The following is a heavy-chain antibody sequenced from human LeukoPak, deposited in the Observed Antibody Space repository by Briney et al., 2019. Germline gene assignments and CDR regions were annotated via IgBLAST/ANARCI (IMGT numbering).Heavy chain of an antibody. D-gene: IGHD3-10*01. J-gene: IGHJ4*02. CDR1: GFTFSSYA. CDR2: ISGSGGST. Sequence: GGSLRLSCAASGFTFSSYAMSWVRQAPGKGLEWVSVISGSGGSTYYADSVKGRFTISRDNSKNTLYLQMNSLRAEDTAVYYCAKYDSGSQPGLVDYWGQGTLVTVSS. CDR3: AKYDSGSQPGLVDY. V-gene: IGHV3-23*01.